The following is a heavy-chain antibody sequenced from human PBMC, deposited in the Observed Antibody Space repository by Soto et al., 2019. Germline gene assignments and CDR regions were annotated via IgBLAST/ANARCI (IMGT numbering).Heavy chain of an antibody. CDR1: GFTVSSNY. D-gene: IGHD1-1*01. CDR2: IYSGGST. Sequence: GGSLRLSCAASGFTVSSNYMSWVRQAPGKGLEWVSVIYSGGSTYYADSVKGRFTISRHNSKNTLYLQMNSLRAEDTAWYYWAGGVGGAGTTKAFDIWGQGTMVTVSS. V-gene: IGHV3-53*04. CDR3: AGGVGGAGTTKAFDI. J-gene: IGHJ3*02.